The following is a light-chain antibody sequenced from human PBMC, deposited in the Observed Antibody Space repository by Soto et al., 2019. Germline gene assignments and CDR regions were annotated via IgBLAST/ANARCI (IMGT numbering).Light chain of an antibody. V-gene: IGKV3-15*01. J-gene: IGKJ2*01. CDR2: GAS. CDR3: QQYHNWPPYT. Sequence: EIVMTQSPATLSVSPGERATLSCRASQSVSTNLAWYQQKPGQAPRLLMYGASTRATGIPARFSGSGSGTEFTLTISSLQSEYFAVYYCQQYHNWPPYTVGQGTKLEIK. CDR1: QSVSTN.